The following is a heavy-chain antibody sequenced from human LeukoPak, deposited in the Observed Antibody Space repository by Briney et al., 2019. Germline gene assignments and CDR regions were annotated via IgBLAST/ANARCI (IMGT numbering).Heavy chain of an antibody. J-gene: IGHJ4*02. Sequence: GGSLRLSCAASGFTFSSYSMNWVRQAPGKGLEWVSSISSSSSYIYYADSVKGRFTISIDNAKNSLYLQMNSLRAEDTAVYYCASPLGAGELYPLGYWGQGTLVTVSS. V-gene: IGHV3-21*01. CDR2: ISSSSSYI. CDR3: ASPLGAGELYPLGY. CDR1: GFTFSSYS. D-gene: IGHD3-10*01.